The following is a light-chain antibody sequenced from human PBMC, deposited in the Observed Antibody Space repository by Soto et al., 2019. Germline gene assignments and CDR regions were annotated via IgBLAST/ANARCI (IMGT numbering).Light chain of an antibody. CDR1: QSISSG. Sequence: EIQLTQSPSTLSASLGDRATISCRASQSISSGLAWYQQKPGKAPTVLIYDASSLQSGVPSRFSGSGSATAFTLTLSSLQPEDFAIYYCQQYNSYSPWTFGQGTKVDIK. V-gene: IGKV1-5*01. CDR3: QQYNSYSPWT. CDR2: DAS. J-gene: IGKJ1*01.